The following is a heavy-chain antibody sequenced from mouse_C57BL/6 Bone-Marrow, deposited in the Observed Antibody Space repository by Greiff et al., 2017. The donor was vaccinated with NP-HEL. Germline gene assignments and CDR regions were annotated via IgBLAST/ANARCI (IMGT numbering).Heavy chain of an antibody. D-gene: IGHD1-1*01. V-gene: IGHV5-4*01. CDR3: AREGYYGSSHYFDY. CDR1: GFTFSSYA. Sequence: EVKLVESGGGLVKPGGSLKLSCAASGFTFSSYAMSWVRQTPKKRLEWVATISDGGSYTYYPDNVKGRFTISRDNAKNNLYLQMRHLKSEDTAMYYCAREGYYGSSHYFDYWGQGTTLTVSS. J-gene: IGHJ2*01. CDR2: ISDGGSYT.